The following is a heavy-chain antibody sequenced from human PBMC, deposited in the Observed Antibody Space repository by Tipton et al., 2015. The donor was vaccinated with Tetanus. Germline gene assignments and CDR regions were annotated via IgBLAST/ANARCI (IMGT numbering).Heavy chain of an antibody. CDR3: AKEFQRARIRFFDS. Sequence: SLRLSCAASGFTLRSYSMNWVRQAPGKGLEWVSYISTTSNTIYYADSVRGRFTISRDNAKNLLYLQMSRLRREDTAVYYCAKEFQRARIRFFDSWGQGTQVTASS. D-gene: IGHD3-10*01. CDR2: ISTTSNTI. V-gene: IGHV3-48*01. J-gene: IGHJ4*02. CDR1: GFTLRSYS.